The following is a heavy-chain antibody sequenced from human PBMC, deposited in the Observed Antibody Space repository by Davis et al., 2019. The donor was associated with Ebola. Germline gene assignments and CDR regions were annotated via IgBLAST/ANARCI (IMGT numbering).Heavy chain of an antibody. Sequence: SETLSLTCAVSGGSISSGGYSWSWIRQPPGKGLEWIGEINHSGSTNYNPSLKSRVTISVDTSKNQFSLKLSSVTAADTAVYYCARGHPSLYWGQGTLVTVSS. J-gene: IGHJ4*02. CDR1: GGSISSGGYS. CDR3: ARGHPSLY. CDR2: INHSGST. V-gene: IGHV4-30-2*01.